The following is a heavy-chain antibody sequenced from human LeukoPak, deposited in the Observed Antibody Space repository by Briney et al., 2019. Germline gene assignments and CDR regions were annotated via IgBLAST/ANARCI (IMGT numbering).Heavy chain of an antibody. D-gene: IGHD2-2*01. Sequence: SETLSLTCAVSGYSISSGYYCAWIRQPPGKGLAWIGSMYHSGSTYDSPSLKSRVTMSVDTSKNQFSLKLTSVTAADTAVYYCARQRYCHSTSCYFDYWGQGTLVTVSS. CDR1: GYSISSGYY. J-gene: IGHJ4*02. CDR3: ARQRYCHSTSCYFDY. CDR2: MYHSGST. V-gene: IGHV4-38-2*01.